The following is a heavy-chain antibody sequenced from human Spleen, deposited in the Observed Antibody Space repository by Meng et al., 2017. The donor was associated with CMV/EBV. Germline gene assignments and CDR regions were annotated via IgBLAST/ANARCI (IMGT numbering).Heavy chain of an antibody. D-gene: IGHD3-3*01. J-gene: IGHJ6*02. Sequence: SETLSLTCTVSGASISGYYWNWIRQPPGKGLEWIGYMFYSGSTNYNPSLKSRVTISLDTSKNQFSLELYGVTTADTAVYYCVRDRSGSARYSHYGMDVWGQGTKVTVSS. V-gene: IGHV4-59*12. CDR2: MFYSGST. CDR3: VRDRSGSARYSHYGMDV. CDR1: GASISGYY.